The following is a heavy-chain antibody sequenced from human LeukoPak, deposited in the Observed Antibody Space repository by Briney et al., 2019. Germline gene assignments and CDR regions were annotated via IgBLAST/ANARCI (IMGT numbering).Heavy chain of an antibody. V-gene: IGHV3-30*04. D-gene: IGHD5-12*01. Sequence: GRSLRLSCAASGFTFSSYGMHWVRQAPGKGLEWVAVISYDGSNKYYTDSVKGRFTISRDNSKNTLYLQMNSLRAEDTAVYYCAREARYYFDYWGQGTLVTVSS. J-gene: IGHJ4*02. CDR2: ISYDGSNK. CDR3: AREARYYFDY. CDR1: GFTFSSYG.